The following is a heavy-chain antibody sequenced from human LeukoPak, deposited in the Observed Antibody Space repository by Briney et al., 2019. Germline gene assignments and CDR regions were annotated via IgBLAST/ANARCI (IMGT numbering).Heavy chain of an antibody. CDR1: GVTFSTYA. CDR3: ARDGVAAAGNFNFDY. Sequence: GGSLGLSCAASGVTFSTYAIHWVRQAPGKGLEWVAVISYDGSTKHYVDSVKGRFTISRDNSKSTLYLQMSSLRAEDTAVYYCARDGVAAAGNFNFDYWGQGTLVTVSS. CDR2: ISYDGSTK. D-gene: IGHD6-13*01. V-gene: IGHV3-30*04. J-gene: IGHJ4*02.